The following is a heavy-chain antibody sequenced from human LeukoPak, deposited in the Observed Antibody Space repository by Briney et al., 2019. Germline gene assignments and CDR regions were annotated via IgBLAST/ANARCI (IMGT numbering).Heavy chain of an antibody. CDR3: AKGVVGGRRDYYSYFDY. V-gene: IGHV3-23*01. CDR1: GFTFSRHD. D-gene: IGHD3-10*01. J-gene: IGHJ4*02. CDR2: ISDSGGGS. Sequence: PGGSLRLPCGASGFTFSRHDMNWVRQAPGKGLEWVAVISDSGGGSNYADSVKGRFTISRDNSKNTLYVQMDSLRVEDTAVYYCAKGVVGGRRDYYSYFDYWGQGTLVTVSS.